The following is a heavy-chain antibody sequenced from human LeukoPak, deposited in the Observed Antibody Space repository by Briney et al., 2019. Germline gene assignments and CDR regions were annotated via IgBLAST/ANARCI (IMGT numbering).Heavy chain of an antibody. CDR1: GGSFSGYY. Sequence: SETLSLTCAVYGGSFSGYYWSWIRQPPGKGLEWIGEINHSGSTNYNPSLKSRVTISVDTSKNQFSLKLSSVTAADTAVHYCVRGRDYDFWSGYYRWFDPWGQGTLVTVSS. D-gene: IGHD3-3*01. J-gene: IGHJ5*02. CDR3: VRGRDYDFWSGYYRWFDP. V-gene: IGHV4-34*01. CDR2: INHSGST.